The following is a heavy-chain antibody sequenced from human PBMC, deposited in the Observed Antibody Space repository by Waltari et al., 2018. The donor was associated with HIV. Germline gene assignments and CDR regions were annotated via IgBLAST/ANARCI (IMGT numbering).Heavy chain of an antibody. CDR2: RYFGGSS. D-gene: IGHD3-22*01. CDR3: ARGDSNGYYFDY. Sequence: QVQLQESGPGLVKPSETLSLTCTVSGDSMSGYYWGWIRQPPGKGLEWIVYRYFGGSSNYNPSLRSRVTISLDTSSNQFSLTVNSVSAADTAIYYCARGDSNGYYFDYWGQGTLVTVSS. CDR1: GDSMSGYY. J-gene: IGHJ4*02. V-gene: IGHV4-59*01.